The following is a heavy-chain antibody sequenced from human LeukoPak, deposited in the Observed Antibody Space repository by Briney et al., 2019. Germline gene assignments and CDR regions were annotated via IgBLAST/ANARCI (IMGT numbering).Heavy chain of an antibody. J-gene: IGHJ6*03. CDR3: ARGDPKYDFWSGYKGYMDV. D-gene: IGHD3-3*01. CDR2: ISAYNGNT. Sequence: ASVKVSCKASGYTFTSYGISWVRQAPGQGLEWMGWISAYNGNTNYAQKLQGRVTMTTDTSTSTAYMELRSLRSDDTAVYYCARGDPKYDFWSGYKGYMDVWGKGTTVTVSS. CDR1: GYTFTSYG. V-gene: IGHV1-18*01.